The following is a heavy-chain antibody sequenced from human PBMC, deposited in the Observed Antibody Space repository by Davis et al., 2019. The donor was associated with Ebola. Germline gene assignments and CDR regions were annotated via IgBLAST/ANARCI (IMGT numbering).Heavy chain of an antibody. CDR2: ISGSGGST. CDR3: AKDPTDCSSTSCYLYFFDY. D-gene: IGHD2-2*01. CDR1: GFTFSSNA. Sequence: PGGSLRLSCAASGFTFSSNAMSWVRQAPGKGLESVSLISGSGGSTYYADSVKGRFTISRDNSKNTLYLQMNSLRAEDTAVYYCAKDPTDCSSTSCYLYFFDYWGQGTLVTVSS. V-gene: IGHV3-23*01. J-gene: IGHJ4*02.